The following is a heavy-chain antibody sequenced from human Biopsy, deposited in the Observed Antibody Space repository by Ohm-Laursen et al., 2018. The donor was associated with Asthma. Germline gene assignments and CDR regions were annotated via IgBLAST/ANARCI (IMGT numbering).Heavy chain of an antibody. CDR3: ARKAGSCISRTCYSLDF. J-gene: IGHJ4*02. Sequence: AASVKVSCKPLGGTFNTYVIGWVRQAPGQGLEWIGGINSVFGTTTYPQKFQDRVTITADDSTSTVYMELSSLRSEDTAVYYCARKAGSCISRTCYSLDFWGQGTLVTVSS. CDR2: INSVFGTT. D-gene: IGHD2-2*01. CDR1: GGTFNTYV. V-gene: IGHV1-69*13.